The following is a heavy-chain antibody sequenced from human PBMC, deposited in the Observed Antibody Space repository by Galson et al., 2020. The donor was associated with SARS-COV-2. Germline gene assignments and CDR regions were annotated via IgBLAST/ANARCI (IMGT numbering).Heavy chain of an antibody. CDR3: ARKMTRSDLFFDY. D-gene: IGHD2-21*02. Sequence: ASETLSLTCTVSGAPINNFYWTWIRQPPGKGLEWIGNVYYTWDVNYNPSLKSRVTMSVDPSRNQFSLKLTSVTAADTAIYYCARKMTRSDLFFDYWGQGTLVIVSS. CDR2: VYYTWDV. CDR1: GAPINNFY. J-gene: IGHJ4*02. V-gene: IGHV4-59*01.